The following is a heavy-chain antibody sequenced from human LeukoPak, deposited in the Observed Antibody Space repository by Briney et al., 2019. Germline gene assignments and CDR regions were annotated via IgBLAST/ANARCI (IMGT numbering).Heavy chain of an antibody. Sequence: PGGSLRLSCAASGFTFSNAWISWVRQAPGKGLEWVGRIKSKTDGGTTDYAAPVKGRFTISRDDSKNTLYLQMNGLKTEDTAVYYCTTEIVVVVAAASDYWGQGTLVTVSS. CDR3: TTEIVVVVAAASDY. CDR2: IKSKTDGGTT. CDR1: GFTFSNAW. V-gene: IGHV3-15*01. D-gene: IGHD2-15*01. J-gene: IGHJ4*02.